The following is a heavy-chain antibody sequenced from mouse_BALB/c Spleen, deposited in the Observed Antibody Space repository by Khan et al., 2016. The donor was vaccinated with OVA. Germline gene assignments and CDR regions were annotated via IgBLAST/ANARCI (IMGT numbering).Heavy chain of an antibody. J-gene: IGHJ2*01. Sequence: EVRLVESGPGLVKPSQSLSLTCTVTGYSITSDYAWNWIRQFPGNKLEWMGYISYSGSTSYNPSLKSRISITRDTSKNQFFLQLNSVTTEDTATYYCARNNYYGYYFDYWGQGTTLTVSS. V-gene: IGHV3-2*02. CDR3: ARNNYYGYYFDY. CDR1: GYSITSDYA. CDR2: ISYSGST. D-gene: IGHD1-1*01.